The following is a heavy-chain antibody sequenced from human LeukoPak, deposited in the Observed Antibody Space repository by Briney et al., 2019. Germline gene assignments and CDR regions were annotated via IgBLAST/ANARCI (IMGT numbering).Heavy chain of an antibody. Sequence: GGSLRLSCAVSEFTFSDAGMTWVRQAPGKGLEWVGRIKNKKDGETSDYGAPVKGRFTISRDESKNTLYLQMNSLKVEDTAIYYCATRNSYATPPYDHWGQGALVTVSS. V-gene: IGHV3-15*01. CDR3: ATRNSYATPPYDH. CDR2: IKNKKDGETS. CDR1: EFTFSDAG. D-gene: IGHD2-8*01. J-gene: IGHJ4*02.